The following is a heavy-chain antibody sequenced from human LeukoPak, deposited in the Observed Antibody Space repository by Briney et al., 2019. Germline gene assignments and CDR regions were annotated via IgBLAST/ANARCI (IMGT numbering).Heavy chain of an antibody. J-gene: IGHJ4*02. Sequence: SETLSLTCTVSGGSISSSSYYWGWIRQPPGKGLEWIGSIYYSGSTYYNPSLKSRVTISVDTSKNQFSLKLSSVTAADTAVYYCATIKGAVYWGQGTLVIVSS. CDR3: ATIKGAVY. CDR2: IYYSGST. V-gene: IGHV4-39*01. D-gene: IGHD1-26*01. CDR1: GGSISSSSYY.